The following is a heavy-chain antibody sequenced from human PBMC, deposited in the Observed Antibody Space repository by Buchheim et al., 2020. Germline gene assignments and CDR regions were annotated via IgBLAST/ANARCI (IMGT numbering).Heavy chain of an antibody. CDR1: GGSISSGSYY. CDR2: IYYSGTT. CDR3: ARNRCAGDCFLPDY. D-gene: IGHD2-21*02. J-gene: IGHJ4*02. V-gene: IGHV4-31*03. Sequence: QVQLQESGPGLVKPSQTLFLTCTVSGGSISSGSYYWSWIRQHPGKGLEWIGYIYYSGTTYYNPSLKSRVTISVDSSKNQFSLRLSSVTAADTAVYYCARNRCAGDCFLPDYWGQGTL.